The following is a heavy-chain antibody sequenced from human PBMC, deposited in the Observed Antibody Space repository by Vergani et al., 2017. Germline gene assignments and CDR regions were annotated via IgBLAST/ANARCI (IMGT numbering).Heavy chain of an antibody. Sequence: EVQLVESGGGLVQPGGSLRLSCAASGFTFSSYSMNWVRQAPGKGLEWVSYISSSSSTIYYADSGKGRFTISRDNAKNSLYLQMNSLRAEDTAVYYCASLRGYCSGGSCYPDDYWGQGTLVTVSS. CDR3: ASLRGYCSGGSCYPDDY. J-gene: IGHJ4*02. V-gene: IGHV3-48*04. CDR2: ISSSSSTI. CDR1: GFTFSSYS. D-gene: IGHD2-15*01.